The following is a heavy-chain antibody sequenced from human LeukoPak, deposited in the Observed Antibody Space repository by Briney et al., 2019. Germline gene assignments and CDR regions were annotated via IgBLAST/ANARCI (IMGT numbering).Heavy chain of an antibody. CDR3: AKPYYDILTGYHHYYYNYYMDV. D-gene: IGHD3-9*01. CDR1: GFTFSSYG. Sequence: GGSLRLSCAASGFTFSSYGMHWVRQAPGKGLEWVAFIRYDGSNKYYAESVKGRFTISRDNSKNTLYLQMNSLRAEDTAVYYCAKPYYDILTGYHHYYYNYYMDVWGKGTTVTISS. J-gene: IGHJ6*03. V-gene: IGHV3-30*02. CDR2: IRYDGSNK.